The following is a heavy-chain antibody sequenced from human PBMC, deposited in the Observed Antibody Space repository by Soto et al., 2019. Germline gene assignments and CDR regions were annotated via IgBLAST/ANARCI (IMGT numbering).Heavy chain of an antibody. J-gene: IGHJ5*01. CDR3: ARGRYCLTGRCFPNWFDS. D-gene: IGHD2-15*01. V-gene: IGHV4-30-4*01. CDR1: GDSISSVDYF. Sequence: PSETLSLTCSVSGDSISSVDYFWAWIRQPPGQALEYIGYIYKSATTYYNPSFESRVAISLDTSKSQFSLNVTSVTAADTAVYFCARGRYCLTGRCFPNWFDSWGQETLVTSPQ. CDR2: IYKSATT.